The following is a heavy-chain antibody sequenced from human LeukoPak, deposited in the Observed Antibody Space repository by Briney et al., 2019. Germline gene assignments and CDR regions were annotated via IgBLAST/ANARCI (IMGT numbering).Heavy chain of an antibody. CDR3: ARDAAVAGVLGWFDP. Sequence: PSETLSLTCTVSGGSIGSGNYYWSWIRQPAGKALEWIGRIYTSGSTNYNPSLKSRVTISVDTFKNQFSLKLSSVTAADTAVYYCARDAAVAGVLGWFDPWGQGTLVTVSS. CDR1: GGSIGSGNYY. V-gene: IGHV4-61*02. J-gene: IGHJ5*02. CDR2: IYTSGST. D-gene: IGHD6-19*01.